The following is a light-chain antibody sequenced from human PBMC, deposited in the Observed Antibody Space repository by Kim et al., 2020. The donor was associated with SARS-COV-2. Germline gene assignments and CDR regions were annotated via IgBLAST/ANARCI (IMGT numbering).Light chain of an antibody. V-gene: IGKV3-15*01. Sequence: EIGMTQSPATLSVSPGERATLSSRSSQSVSSNLAWYQQKPGQAPRLLIYGASTRATGIPASSRASGSGTEFTLTTSSLPSEDFAVYYCQQYKNWPQTFGQGTKVDI. CDR2: GAS. J-gene: IGKJ1*01. CDR1: QSVSSN. CDR3: QQYKNWPQT.